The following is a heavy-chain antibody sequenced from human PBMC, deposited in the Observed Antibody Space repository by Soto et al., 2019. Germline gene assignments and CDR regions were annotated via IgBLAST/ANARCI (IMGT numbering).Heavy chain of an antibody. D-gene: IGHD6-13*01. CDR1: GFTFSSYA. V-gene: IGHV3-23*01. CDR3: AKARSGYPYSSSWYSESIDY. Sequence: GGSLRLSCAASGFTFSSYAMSWVRQAPGKGLEWVSAISGSGGSTYYADSVKGRFTISRDNSKNTLYLQMNSLRAEDTAVYYCAKARSGYPYSSSWYSESIDYWGQGTLVTVSS. CDR2: ISGSGGST. J-gene: IGHJ4*02.